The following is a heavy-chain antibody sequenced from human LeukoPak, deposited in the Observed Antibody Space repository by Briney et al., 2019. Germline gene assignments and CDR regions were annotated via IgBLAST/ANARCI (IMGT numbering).Heavy chain of an antibody. Sequence: ASVKVSCKASGYTFTSYGISWVRQAPGQGLEWMGWISAYNGNTNYAQKLQGRVTMTTDTSTSTAYMELRSLRSDDTAVYYCASVYYYDSSGAFDIWGQGTMVTVSS. CDR2: ISAYNGNT. CDR3: ASVYYYDSSGAFDI. D-gene: IGHD3-22*01. V-gene: IGHV1-18*01. CDR1: GYTFTSYG. J-gene: IGHJ3*02.